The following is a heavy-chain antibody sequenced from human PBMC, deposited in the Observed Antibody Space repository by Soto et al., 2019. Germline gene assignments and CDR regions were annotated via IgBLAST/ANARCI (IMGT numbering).Heavy chain of an antibody. D-gene: IGHD6-19*01. V-gene: IGHV3-33*01. Sequence: VQLVESGGGVVQSGRSLTLSCAASGFSLRTYGMHWLRRAPGKGLEWVAFIWYDGTKKFYANSVKGRSTISKDNSNNIVYLQMSGLRAEDTAVYYCARDVVTAVAGSVNWFDPWGQGTLVTVSS. CDR2: IWYDGTKK. CDR3: ARDVVTAVAGSVNWFDP. CDR1: GFSLRTYG. J-gene: IGHJ5*02.